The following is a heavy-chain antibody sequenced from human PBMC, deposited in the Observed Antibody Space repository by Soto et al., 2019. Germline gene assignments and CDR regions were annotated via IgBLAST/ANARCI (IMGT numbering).Heavy chain of an antibody. J-gene: IGHJ6*02. V-gene: IGHV1-69*13. D-gene: IGHD6-6*01. CDR2: IIPIFGTA. CDR3: ARGGAYSSSDYYYYGMDV. Sequence: SVKVSCKASGGTFSSYAISWVRQAPGQGLEWMGGIIPIFGTANYAQKFQGRVTITADESTSTAYMELSSLRSEDTAVYYCARGGAYSSSDYYYYGMDVWGQGTTVTVSS. CDR1: GGTFSSYA.